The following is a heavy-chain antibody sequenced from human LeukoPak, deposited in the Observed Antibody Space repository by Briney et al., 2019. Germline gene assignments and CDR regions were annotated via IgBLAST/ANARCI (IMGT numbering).Heavy chain of an antibody. Sequence: ASVKVSCKASGYTFTDYYMHWVRQAPGQGLKWMGWINPNSGGTNYAQKFQGRVTMTWDTSISTAYLEVTRLISDDTAVYYCARGHPERNFDYWGQGTLVTVSS. J-gene: IGHJ4*02. CDR3: ARGHPERNFDY. CDR1: GYTFTDYY. V-gene: IGHV1-2*02. CDR2: INPNSGGT.